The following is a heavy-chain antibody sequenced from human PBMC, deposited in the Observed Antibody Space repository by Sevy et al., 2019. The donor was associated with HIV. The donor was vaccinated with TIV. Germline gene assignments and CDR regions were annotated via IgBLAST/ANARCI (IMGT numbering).Heavy chain of an antibody. J-gene: IGHJ4*02. D-gene: IGHD2-15*01. CDR3: ARDQWWLQYIDY. Sequence: GGSLRLSCAVSGIIFTTSGMHWVRQAPGKGLEWVAVISYDGRNKFYGDSVKGRFTISRDNSKNILYLQMNSLRVEDTAVYYCARDQWWLQYIDYWGQGTLVTVSS. V-gene: IGHV3-30*03. CDR2: ISYDGRNK. CDR1: GIIFTTSG.